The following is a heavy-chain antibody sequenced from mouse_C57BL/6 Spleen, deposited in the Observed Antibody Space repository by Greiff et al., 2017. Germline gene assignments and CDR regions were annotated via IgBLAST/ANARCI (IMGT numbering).Heavy chain of an antibody. D-gene: IGHD1-1*01. CDR2: IDPSDSYT. Sequence: QVQLQQPGAELVMPGASVKLSCKASGYTFTSYWMHWVKQRPGQGLEWIGEIDPSDSYTNYNQKFKGKSTLTVDKSSSTAYMQLSSLTSEDSAVYYCARRQAFTTVVAPYAMDYWGQGTSVTVSS. CDR3: ARRQAFTTVVAPYAMDY. CDR1: GYTFTSYW. V-gene: IGHV1-69*01. J-gene: IGHJ4*01.